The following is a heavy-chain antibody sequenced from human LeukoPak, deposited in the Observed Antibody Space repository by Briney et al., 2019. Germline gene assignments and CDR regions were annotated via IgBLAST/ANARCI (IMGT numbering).Heavy chain of an antibody. CDR1: GYSFTSYW. V-gene: IGHV5-51*01. D-gene: IGHD3-3*01. Sequence: PGESLKISCKGSGYSFTSYWIGWVRQMPGKGLEWMGIIYPGDSDVRVSPTFRGQINISVDKSISTAYLQWSSLKTSDTAIYYCARHESHYDFSNGYPPFYHYYMDVWGEGTTVTVSS. CDR3: ARHESHYDFSNGYPPFYHYYMDV. J-gene: IGHJ6*03. CDR2: IYPGDSDV.